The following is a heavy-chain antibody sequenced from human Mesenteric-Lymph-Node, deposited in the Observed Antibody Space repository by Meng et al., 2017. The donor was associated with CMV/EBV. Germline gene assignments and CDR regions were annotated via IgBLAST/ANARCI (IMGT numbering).Heavy chain of an antibody. CDR3: AKTSGETDY. J-gene: IGHJ4*02. CDR2: ISTGGNSK. V-gene: IGHV3-23*01. CDR1: GLTLSPYE. Sequence: GESLKISCAATGLTLSPYEMSWVRQAPGKGLEWVAYISTGGNSKYYADSVKGRFTISRDNSKNTLYLQMNSLRAEDTAVYYCAKTSGETDYWGQGTLVTVSS. D-gene: IGHD1-26*01.